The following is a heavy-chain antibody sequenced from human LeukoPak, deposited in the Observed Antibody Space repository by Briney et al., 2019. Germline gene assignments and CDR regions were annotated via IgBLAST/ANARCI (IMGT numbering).Heavy chain of an antibody. V-gene: IGHV4-4*07. D-gene: IGHD6-19*01. CDR2: ISTSGSA. Sequence: PSETLSLTCTVSGGSISTYYWSWIRQPAGEGLEWIGRISTSGSANYNPSLKSRVTMSVGTSKNQFSLTLNSVTAADTGVYFCARVSRGWNYVDCWGQGTLVTVSS. CDR1: GGSISTYY. CDR3: ARVSRGWNYVDC. J-gene: IGHJ4*02.